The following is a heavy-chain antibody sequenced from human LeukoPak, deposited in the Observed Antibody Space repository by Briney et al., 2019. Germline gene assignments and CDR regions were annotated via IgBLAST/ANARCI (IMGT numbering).Heavy chain of an antibody. Sequence: SETLSLTCTVSGGSISSYYWSWIRQPPGKGLEWIGYIYYSGSTNYNPSLKSRVTISVDTSKNQLSLKLSSVTAADTAVYYCARRLPTYDFWSGYPGMGAFEIWGQGTMVTVSS. CDR3: ARRLPTYDFWSGYPGMGAFEI. D-gene: IGHD3-3*01. J-gene: IGHJ3*02. CDR2: IYYSGST. CDR1: GGSISSYY. V-gene: IGHV4-59*12.